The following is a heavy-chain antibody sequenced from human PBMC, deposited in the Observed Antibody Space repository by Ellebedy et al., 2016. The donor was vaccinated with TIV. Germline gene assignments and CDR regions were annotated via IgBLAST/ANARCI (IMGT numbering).Heavy chain of an antibody. CDR3: TRDNGNWNSMDY. Sequence: GGSLRLXXTASGFTFGDYAMSWFRQAPGKGLEWVGFIRSKAYGGTTEYAASVKGRFTISRDDSKSIAYLQMNSLKTEDTAVYYCTRDNGNWNSMDYWGQGTLVTVSS. V-gene: IGHV3-49*03. CDR2: IRSKAYGGTT. D-gene: IGHD1-7*01. CDR1: GFTFGDYA. J-gene: IGHJ4*02.